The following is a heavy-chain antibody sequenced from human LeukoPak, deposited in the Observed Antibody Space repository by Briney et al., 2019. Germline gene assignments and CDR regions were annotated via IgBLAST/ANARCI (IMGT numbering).Heavy chain of an antibody. Sequence: SETLSLTCAVYGGSFSGYYWSWIRQPPEKGLEWIGEINHSGSTNYNPSLKSRVTISVDTSKNQFSLKLSSVTAADTAVYYCARAVGYCSSTSCHDYWGQGTLVTVSS. CDR1: GGSFSGYY. J-gene: IGHJ4*02. CDR2: INHSGST. V-gene: IGHV4-34*01. CDR3: ARAVGYCSSTSCHDY. D-gene: IGHD2-2*01.